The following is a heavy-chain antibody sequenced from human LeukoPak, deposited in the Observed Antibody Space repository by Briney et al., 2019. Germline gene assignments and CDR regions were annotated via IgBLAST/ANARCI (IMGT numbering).Heavy chain of an antibody. CDR2: ISSSSSYI. J-gene: IGHJ3*02. V-gene: IGHV3-21*01. CDR3: ARVVSSAFDI. D-gene: IGHD6-6*01. Sequence: GGSLRLSCAASGFTFSSYSMNWVRQAPGKGLEWVSSISSSSSYIYYADSVKGRFTISRDNAKNSLYLQVNSLRAEDTAVYYCARVVSSAFDIWGQGTMVTVSS. CDR1: GFTFSSYS.